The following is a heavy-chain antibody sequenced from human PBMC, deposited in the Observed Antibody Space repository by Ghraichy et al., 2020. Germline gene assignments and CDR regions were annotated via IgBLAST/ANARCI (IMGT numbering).Heavy chain of an antibody. CDR1: EFTLSTYD. D-gene: IGHD1-14*01. CDR2: LSGGATVT. CDR3: AKVLSTGGYKYMDV. V-gene: IGHV3-23*01. J-gene: IGHJ6*03. Sequence: GGSLRLSCAASEFTLSTYDMRWVRQAPGKGLEWVSSLSGGATVTYYADSVKGRFAISRDISKNTLYLQMNSLRAEDTAVYDCAKVLSTGGYKYMDVWGKGTAVTVSS.